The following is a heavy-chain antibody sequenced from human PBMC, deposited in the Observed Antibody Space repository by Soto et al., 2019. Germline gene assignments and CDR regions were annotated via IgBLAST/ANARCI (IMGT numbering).Heavy chain of an antibody. J-gene: IGHJ5*02. CDR2: ISGSGGST. CDR1: GFTFSSYA. D-gene: IGHD3-10*01. Sequence: EVQLLESGGGLVQPGGSLRLSCAASGFTFSSYAMSWVRQAPGKGLEWVSAISGSGGSTYYADSVKGRFTIPRDNSKNTLYLQMNSLRAEDTAVYYCAIRPKSSGPGGWFDPWGQGTLVTVSS. CDR3: AIRPKSSGPGGWFDP. V-gene: IGHV3-23*01.